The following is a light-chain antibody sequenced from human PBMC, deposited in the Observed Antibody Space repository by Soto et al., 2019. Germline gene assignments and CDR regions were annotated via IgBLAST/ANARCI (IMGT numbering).Light chain of an antibody. J-gene: IGLJ2*01. CDR2: DVT. CDR1: SSDVGGYHF. CDR3: SSYAGSNSVV. Sequence: QSVLTQPPSASGSPGQSVTISCTGTSSDVGGYHFVSWYQQHPGKAPKLMIYDVTKRPSGVPDRFSGSKSGNTASLAVSGLQAEDEADYYCSSYAGSNSVVFGGGTKLTVL. V-gene: IGLV2-8*01.